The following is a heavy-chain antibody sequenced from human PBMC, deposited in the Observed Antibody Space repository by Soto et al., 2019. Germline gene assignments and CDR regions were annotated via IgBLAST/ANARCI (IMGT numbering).Heavy chain of an antibody. J-gene: IGHJ4*02. CDR3: ANSYSYSTPYS. V-gene: IGHV4-31*11. CDR1: GDSISSGVYY. Sequence: QVQLQASVPGQVKPSQTLSLTCAVSGDSISSGVYYWTWIRQRPGKGLEGIGYMYYSGLTHYNASLQGRLSISIDASKNKFYLKLHSVTAADTAVYSCANSYSYSTPYSWGQGTLVTVS. D-gene: IGHD2-21*01. CDR2: MYYSGLT.